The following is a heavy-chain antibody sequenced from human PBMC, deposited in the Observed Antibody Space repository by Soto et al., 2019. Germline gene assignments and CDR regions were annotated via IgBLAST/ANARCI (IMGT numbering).Heavy chain of an antibody. V-gene: IGHV1-2*02. J-gene: IGHJ4*02. Sequence: ASVKVSCKASGYTFTDYFIHWVRQAPGQGLEWMGWVNPDNGGTVYAQKFQGRITMARDTPVSTVYMELSGLRSGDTAVYYCTRSTQYSASLEFDFWGQGTLVTVSS. CDR3: TRSTQYSASLEFDF. CDR1: GYTFTDYF. CDR2: VNPDNGGT. D-gene: IGHD5-12*01.